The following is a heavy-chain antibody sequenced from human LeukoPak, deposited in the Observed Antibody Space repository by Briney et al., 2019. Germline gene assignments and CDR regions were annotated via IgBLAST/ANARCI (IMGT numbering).Heavy chain of an antibody. CDR3: AKVYDGTYAYPLDY. V-gene: IGHV3-30*18. J-gene: IGHJ4*02. CDR2: ISYDGSNK. Sequence: GRSLRLSCAASGFTFSSYGMHWVRQAPGKGLEWVAVISYDGSNKYYADSVKGRFTISRDNSKNTLYLQMNSLRAEDTAVYYCAKVYDGTYAYPLDYWGQGTLVTVSS. D-gene: IGHD1-26*01. CDR1: GFTFSSYG.